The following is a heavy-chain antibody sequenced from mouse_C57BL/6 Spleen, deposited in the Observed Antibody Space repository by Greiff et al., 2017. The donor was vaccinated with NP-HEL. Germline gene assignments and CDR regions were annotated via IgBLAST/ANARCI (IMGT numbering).Heavy chain of an antibody. CDR1: GYTFTSYW. CDR3: ARRSNTNLDAMDY. CDR2: IDPSDSYT. Sequence: VQLQQPGAELVRPGPSVKLSCKASGYTFTSYWMHWVKQRPGQGLEWIGVIDPSDSYTNYNQKFKGKATLTVDTSSSTAYMQLSSLTSEDSAVYYCARRSNTNLDAMDYWGQGTSVTVSS. V-gene: IGHV1-59*01. J-gene: IGHJ4*01. D-gene: IGHD2-5*01.